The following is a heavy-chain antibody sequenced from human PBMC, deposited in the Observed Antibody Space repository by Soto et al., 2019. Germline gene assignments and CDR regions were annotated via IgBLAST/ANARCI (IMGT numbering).Heavy chain of an antibody. CDR2: IIPIFGTA. CDR1: GGTFSSYA. Sequence: QVQLVQSGAEVKKPGSSVKVSCKASGGTFSSYAISWVRQAPGQGLEWMGGIIPIFGTANYAQKFQGRVTIPADESTSTAYMELSSLRSEDTAVYYCARASYYYDSSGYLDYYYGMDVWGQGTTVTVSS. J-gene: IGHJ6*02. V-gene: IGHV1-69*01. D-gene: IGHD3-22*01. CDR3: ARASYYYDSSGYLDYYYGMDV.